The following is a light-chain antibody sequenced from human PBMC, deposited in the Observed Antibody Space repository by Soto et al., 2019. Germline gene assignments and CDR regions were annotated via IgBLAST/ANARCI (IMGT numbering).Light chain of an antibody. CDR1: ATVNDN. J-gene: IGKJ2*01. Sequence: EIVLTQSPASLSLSPGERATFSCRASATVNDNLAWYHQKPGQPPRVHIYDASTRATGLPERFTGRGGGTEFTLTIDNLEPEDAGFYYCQQRADWPPFTFGQGTKLE. CDR2: DAS. V-gene: IGKV3-11*01. CDR3: QQRADWPPFT.